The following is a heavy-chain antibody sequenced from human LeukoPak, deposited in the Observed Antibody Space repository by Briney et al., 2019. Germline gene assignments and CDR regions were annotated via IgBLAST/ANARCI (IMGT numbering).Heavy chain of an antibody. J-gene: IGHJ4*02. D-gene: IGHD3-10*01. CDR1: GFTFSNAW. CDR3: AKADYFASGSYYN. CDR2: ISGSSGST. V-gene: IGHV3-23*01. Sequence: PGGSLRLSCAASGFTFSNAWMNWVRQAPGKGLEWVSTISGSSGSTYYADSVKGRFTISRDNSKNTLYLQMNSLRAEDTAVYYCAKADYFASGSYYNWGQGTLVTVSS.